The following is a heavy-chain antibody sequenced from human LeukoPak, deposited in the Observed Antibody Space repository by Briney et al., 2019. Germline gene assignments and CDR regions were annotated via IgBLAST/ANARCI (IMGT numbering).Heavy chain of an antibody. Sequence: ASVKVSCKASGYTFTRYGISWVRQAPGQGVEWMGWISAYNGNTNYAQKLQGRVTMTTDTSTSTAYMELRSLRSHDTAVYYCARDQDGDFWSGYTYWGEGTLVTVSS. CDR3: ARDQDGDFWSGYTY. D-gene: IGHD3-3*01. J-gene: IGHJ4*02. CDR1: GYTFTRYG. V-gene: IGHV1-18*01. CDR2: ISAYNGNT.